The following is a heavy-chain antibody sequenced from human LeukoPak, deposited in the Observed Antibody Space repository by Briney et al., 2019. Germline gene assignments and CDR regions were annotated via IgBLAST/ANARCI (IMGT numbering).Heavy chain of an antibody. D-gene: IGHD2-15*01. J-gene: IGHJ5*02. CDR2: ITNSGNMR. CDR3: AKEHRPVAATTWFDP. V-gene: IGHV3-11*01. CDR1: GFTFSDYY. Sequence: PGGSLRLSCAASGFTFSDYYMSWVRQAPGKGLEWLSYITNSGNMRYYADSVKGRFTISRDNANDSLYLQMNSLRAEDTAVYYCAKEHRPVAATTWFDPWGQGTLVTVSS.